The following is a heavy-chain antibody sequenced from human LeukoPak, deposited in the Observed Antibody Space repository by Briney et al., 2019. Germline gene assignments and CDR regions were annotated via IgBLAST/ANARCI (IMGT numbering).Heavy chain of an antibody. CDR3: AKDLAPYNWNANSYYYYGMNV. D-gene: IGHD1-20*01. V-gene: IGHV3-43*02. Sequence: GGSLRLSCAALGFTFDDYGMHWFRQAPGKGLKWVSLISGDGTTTYYADSVKVRFTISRDNSKSSLYLQMNSLRSDDTALYYCAKDLAPYNWNANSYYYYGMNVWGQGTTVTVSS. J-gene: IGHJ6*02. CDR1: GFTFDDYG. CDR2: ISGDGTTT.